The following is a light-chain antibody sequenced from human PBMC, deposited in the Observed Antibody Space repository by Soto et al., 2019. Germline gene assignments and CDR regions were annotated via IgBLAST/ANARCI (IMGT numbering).Light chain of an antibody. CDR1: QTISYY. CDR2: DAS. Sequence: EIVLTQSPATLSLSPGERATLSCRASQTISYYLSWYQQKPGHAPRLLIYDASNRATGIPARFSGSGSGTDFTLPISSLEPEDFAVYLCQQRSNWLTFGGGTMVEIK. CDR3: QQRSNWLT. V-gene: IGKV3-11*01. J-gene: IGKJ4*01.